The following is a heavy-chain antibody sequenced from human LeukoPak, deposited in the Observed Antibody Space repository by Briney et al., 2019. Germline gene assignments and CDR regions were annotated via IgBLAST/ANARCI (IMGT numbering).Heavy chain of an antibody. V-gene: IGHV5-51*01. CDR1: GYSFTSYW. CDR3: ARQGVPGLLYFDS. D-gene: IGHD2/OR15-2a*01. CDR2: IYPGDSDT. Sequence: GESLKISCKGSGYSFTSYWIGWVRQMPGKGLEWMAIIYPGDSDTRYSPSFQGQVTISADKSISTAYLQWSSLKASHTAIYYCARQGVPGLLYFDSWGQGTLVTVSS. J-gene: IGHJ4*02.